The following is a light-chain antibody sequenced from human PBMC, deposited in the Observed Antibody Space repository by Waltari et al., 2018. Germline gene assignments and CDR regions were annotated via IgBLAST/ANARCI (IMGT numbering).Light chain of an antibody. V-gene: IGKV1-33*01. J-gene: IGKJ5*01. CDR3: QQYDHLPIT. Sequence: TCQASQYISNYLNWYQQKPGKAPKLLVYDVSYLETGVPSRFSGSGFGTDFTFTINSLQPEDIATYYCQQYDHLPITFGQGTRLEIK. CDR1: QYISNY. CDR2: DVS.